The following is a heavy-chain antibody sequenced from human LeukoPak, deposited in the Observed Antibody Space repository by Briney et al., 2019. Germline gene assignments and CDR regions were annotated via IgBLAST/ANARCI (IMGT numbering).Heavy chain of an antibody. V-gene: IGHV3-9*01. CDR2: ISWNSGSI. J-gene: IGHJ6*03. CDR1: GFTFSSYT. D-gene: IGHD1-7*01. Sequence: GGSLRLSCAASGFTFSSYTMNWVRQAPGKGLEWVSGISWNSGSIGYADSVKGRFTISRDNAKNSLYLQMNSLRAEDTAVYYCGNSGTTFPHYMDVWGKGTTVTVSS. CDR3: GNSGTTFPHYMDV.